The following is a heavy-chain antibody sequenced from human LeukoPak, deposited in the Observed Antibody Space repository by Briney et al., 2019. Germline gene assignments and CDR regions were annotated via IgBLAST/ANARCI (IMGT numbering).Heavy chain of an antibody. CDR2: ISGSGGST. J-gene: IGHJ6*03. Sequence: GGSLRLSCAASGFTFSSYGMSWVRQAPGKGLEWVSAISGSGGSTYYADSVKGRFTISRDNSKNTLYLQMNSLRAEDTAVYYCARDQETRGVMQGSFEYMAVWGKGTPVTVSS. CDR1: GFTFSSYG. D-gene: IGHD3-10*01. CDR3: ARDQETRGVMQGSFEYMAV. V-gene: IGHV3-23*01.